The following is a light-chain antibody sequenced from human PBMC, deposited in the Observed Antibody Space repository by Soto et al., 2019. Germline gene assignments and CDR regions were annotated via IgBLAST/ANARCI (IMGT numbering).Light chain of an antibody. J-gene: IGKJ1*01. CDR2: DAF. V-gene: IGKV1-5*01. CDR3: QQYNNYSPKT. Sequence: DIQMTQSPSTLSASVGDRVTITCRASQSIGNWLAWYQKKPGKAPKPLIYDAFHLESGVPSTCSGSGYGTEFTLTISNLQPDDFATYYCQQYNNYSPKTFGQGTKVEIK. CDR1: QSIGNW.